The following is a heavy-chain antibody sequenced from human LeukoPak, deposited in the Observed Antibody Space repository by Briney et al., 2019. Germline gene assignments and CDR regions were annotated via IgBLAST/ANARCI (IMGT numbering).Heavy chain of an antibody. CDR1: GGSICSGSYY. CDR2: IYTSGST. D-gene: IGHD5-18*01. J-gene: IGHJ5*02. CDR3: ARVVTGEANWFDP. V-gene: IGHV4-61*02. Sequence: SQTLSLTCTVAGGSICSGSYYWSWIRQPAGKGLEWIGRIYTSGSTNYNPSLKSRVTISVDTSKNQFSLKLSSVTAADTAVYYCARVVTGEANWFDPWGQGTLVTVSS.